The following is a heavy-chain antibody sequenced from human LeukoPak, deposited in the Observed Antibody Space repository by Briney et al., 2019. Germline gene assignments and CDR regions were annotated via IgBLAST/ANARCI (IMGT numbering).Heavy chain of an antibody. CDR1: GYTLTELS. Sequence: ASVKVSCKVSGYTLTELSMHWVRQAPGKGLEWMGGFDPEDGETIYAQKLQGRVTMTTDTSTSTAYMELRSLRSDDTAVYYCARDLGIAAAGTRYAAFDIWGQGTMVTVSS. CDR3: ARDLGIAAAGTRYAAFDI. V-gene: IGHV1-24*01. CDR2: FDPEDGET. D-gene: IGHD6-13*01. J-gene: IGHJ3*02.